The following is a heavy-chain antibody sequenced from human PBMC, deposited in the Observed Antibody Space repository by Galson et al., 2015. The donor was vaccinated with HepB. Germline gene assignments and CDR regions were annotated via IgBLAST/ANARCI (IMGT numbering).Heavy chain of an antibody. CDR1: GYIFTSYG. CDR2: VSTYNSNT. Sequence: SVKVSCKASGYIFTSYGITWVRQAPGQGLEWMGWVSTYNSNTKYAQKVQGRVTMTADTSTSTVYMELRSLRSDGTAVYYCARSLVTPNSDWFDPWGQGTLVTVSS. CDR3: ARSLVTPNSDWFDP. V-gene: IGHV1-18*01. J-gene: IGHJ5*02. D-gene: IGHD4-11*01.